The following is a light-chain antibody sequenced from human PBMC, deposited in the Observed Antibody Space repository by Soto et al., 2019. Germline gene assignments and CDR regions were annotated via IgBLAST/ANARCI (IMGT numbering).Light chain of an antibody. CDR2: SNS. J-gene: IGLJ2*01. CDR1: SSNIGGNT. CDR3: STWDDSLNGPL. V-gene: IGLV1-44*01. Sequence: QSVLTQPPSASGTPGQRVTISCSGSSSNIGGNTVNWYQKVPGAAPKLIIFSNSQRPSGVPDRYSGSKSGTSASLAIGVLQSEDEADYYCSTWDDSLNGPLFGGGTKLTVL.